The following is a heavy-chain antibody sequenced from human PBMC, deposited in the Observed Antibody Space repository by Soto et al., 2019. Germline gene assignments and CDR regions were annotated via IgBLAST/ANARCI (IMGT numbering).Heavy chain of an antibody. CDR2: ISFNGANK. V-gene: IGHV3-30*18. CDR1: GFIFSGYG. D-gene: IGHD2-21*02. Sequence: QVQLVESGGGVVQPGTSLRLACATSGFIFSGYGMHWVRQAPGKGLEWVAAISFNGANKYYVDSVKGRFTISRDSSKNSVYLQMDSLEPEDTAVYYCAKDYEYCISGDCYSAYYSMDVWGQGTTVTVSS. J-gene: IGHJ6*02. CDR3: AKDYEYCISGDCYSAYYSMDV.